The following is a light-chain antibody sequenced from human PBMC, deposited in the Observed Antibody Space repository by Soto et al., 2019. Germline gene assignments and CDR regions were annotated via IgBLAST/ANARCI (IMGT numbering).Light chain of an antibody. CDR2: AAS. J-gene: IGKJ4*01. CDR1: QSISSY. CDR3: QQSYSTLRT. V-gene: IGKV1-39*01. Sequence: DIQMTQSPPSLSASVGDRVTITCRASQSISSYLNWYQQKPGKAPKLLIYAASSLQSGVPSRFSGSGSGTDFTLTISSLQPEDFATYYCQQSYSTLRTFGGGTKVDIK.